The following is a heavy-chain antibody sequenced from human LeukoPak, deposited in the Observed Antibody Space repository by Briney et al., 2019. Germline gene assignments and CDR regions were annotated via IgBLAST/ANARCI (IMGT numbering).Heavy chain of an antibody. J-gene: IGHJ1*01. CDR3: ARGGGSPEF. CDR1: GGSFSGYY. CDR2: INHSGST. V-gene: IGHV4-34*01. D-gene: IGHD1-26*01. Sequence: SETLSLTCAVYGGSFSGYYWSWIHQPPGKGLEWIGEINHSGSTNYNPSLESRVTISVDTSKSQFSLKLSSVTTADTAVYYCARGGGSPEFWGQGTQVTVSS.